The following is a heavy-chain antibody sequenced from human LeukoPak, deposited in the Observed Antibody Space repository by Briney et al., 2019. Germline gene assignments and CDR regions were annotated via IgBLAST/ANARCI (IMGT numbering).Heavy chain of an antibody. CDR3: AREAWRPPSRKLDY. CDR2: ISYDGSNK. J-gene: IGHJ4*02. Sequence: GGSLRLSCAASGFTFSSYGMHWVRQAPGKGLEWVAVISYDGSNKYYADSVKGRFTISRDNSKNTLYLQMNSLRAEDTAVYYCAREAWRPPSRKLDYWGQGTLVTVSS. V-gene: IGHV3-30*03. D-gene: IGHD1-14*01. CDR1: GFTFSSYG.